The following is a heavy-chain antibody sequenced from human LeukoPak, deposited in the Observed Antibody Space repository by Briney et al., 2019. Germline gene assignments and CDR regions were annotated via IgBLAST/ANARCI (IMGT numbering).Heavy chain of an antibody. Sequence: SETLPLTCNVSGVSISRYDWSWIRQPPGKGLEWIGYIYDSGSTNYDPSLKSRVTISLDTSKNQFSLKLSSVTAADTAVYYCARGDARSNTWYYFDYWGQGTLVTVSS. CDR3: ARGDARSNTWYYFDY. CDR1: GVSISRYD. D-gene: IGHD6-13*01. J-gene: IGHJ4*02. V-gene: IGHV4-59*08. CDR2: IYDSGST.